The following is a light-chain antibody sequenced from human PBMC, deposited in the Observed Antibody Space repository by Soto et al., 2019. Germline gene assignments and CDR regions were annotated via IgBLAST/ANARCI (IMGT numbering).Light chain of an antibody. CDR2: DNN. CDR3: GTWDTTMSGLL. Sequence: QSALTQPASVSGSPGQSITISCTGTSSDVGGYNYVSWYQQVPGKAPKLLIYDNNKRPSGIPDRFSGSRSGTSATLAITGLQTGDEADYICGTWDTTMSGLLFGGGTKVTVL. V-gene: IGLV1-51*01. CDR1: SSDVGGYNY. J-gene: IGLJ2*01.